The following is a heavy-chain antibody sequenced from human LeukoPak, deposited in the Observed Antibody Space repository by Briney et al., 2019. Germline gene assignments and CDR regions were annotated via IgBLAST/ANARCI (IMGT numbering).Heavy chain of an antibody. Sequence: ASVKVSCKASGYTLRSYGITWVRQAPGQGLEWMGWISAYNGNTKYPQKLQGRATMTTDTSTSTAYMELRSLRSDDTAVYYCARGPIIDIVIVPAADDYYYMDVWGKGTTVTVSS. D-gene: IGHD2-2*01. V-gene: IGHV1-18*01. CDR1: GYTLRSYG. CDR2: ISAYNGNT. CDR3: ARGPIIDIVIVPAADDYYYMDV. J-gene: IGHJ6*03.